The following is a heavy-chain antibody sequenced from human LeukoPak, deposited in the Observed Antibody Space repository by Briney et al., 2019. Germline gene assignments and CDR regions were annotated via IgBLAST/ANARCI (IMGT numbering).Heavy chain of an antibody. D-gene: IGHD3-16*01. J-gene: IGHJ6*03. CDR3: SRDSFEGGYYYYLDV. CDR2: VYSTGIT. CDR1: GGSINSTDYY. V-gene: IGHV4-61*02. Sequence: SETLSLTFTVSGGSINSTDYYWSWIRQPAGKGPEWIGRVYSTGITKYNPSLKSRVIISVDTSKNQFSLKLNSVTATDTAVYYCSRDSFEGGYYYYLDVWGKGTTVTVSS.